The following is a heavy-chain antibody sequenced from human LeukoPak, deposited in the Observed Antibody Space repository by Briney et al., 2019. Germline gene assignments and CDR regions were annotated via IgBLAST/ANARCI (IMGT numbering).Heavy chain of an antibody. V-gene: IGHV4-59*12. CDR3: ARAPEYGLYYFDY. J-gene: IGHJ4*02. Sequence: SETLSLTCTVSGGSINSYYWSWIWQPPGKGLEWIGYIYNSGSTNYNAALKSRVTISVDTSKNQVSLKLTSVTAADTAVYYCARAPEYGLYYFDYWGQGTLVTVSS. CDR1: GGSINSYY. CDR2: IYNSGST. D-gene: IGHD1-14*01.